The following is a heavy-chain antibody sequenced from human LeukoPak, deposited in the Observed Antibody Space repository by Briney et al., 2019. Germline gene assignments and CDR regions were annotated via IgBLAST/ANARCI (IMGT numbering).Heavy chain of an antibody. J-gene: IGHJ4*02. CDR2: IYPGDSDT. Sequence: GESLKISCKGSGYSFTTYWIGWVRQMPGKGLEWMGIIYPGDSDTRYSPSFQGQVTISADESISTAYLQWSSLKASDTAMYYCARHQIVGATRSPFDYWGQGTLVTVSS. D-gene: IGHD1-26*01. V-gene: IGHV5-51*01. CDR3: ARHQIVGATRSPFDY. CDR1: GYSFTTYW.